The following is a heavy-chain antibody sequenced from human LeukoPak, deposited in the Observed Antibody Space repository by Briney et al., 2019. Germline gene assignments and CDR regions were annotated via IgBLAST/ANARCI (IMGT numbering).Heavy chain of an antibody. Sequence: GASVKVSCKASGYTFTSYGISWVRQAPGQGLEWMGWISAYNGNTNYAQKLQGRVTMTTDTSTSTAYMELRSLRSDDTAVYYCARDILNYGDYSAFDIWGQGTMVTVSS. CDR2: ISAYNGNT. V-gene: IGHV1-18*01. CDR3: ARDILNYGDYSAFDI. J-gene: IGHJ3*02. CDR1: GYTFTSYG. D-gene: IGHD4-17*01.